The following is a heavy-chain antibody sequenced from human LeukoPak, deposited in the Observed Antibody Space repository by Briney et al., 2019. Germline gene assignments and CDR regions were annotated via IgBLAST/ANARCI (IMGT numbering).Heavy chain of an antibody. J-gene: IGHJ4*02. V-gene: IGHV3-7*01. CDR3: ARMGEYSSSSYFDY. Sequence: PGGSLRLSCAASGFTFSSYLMSWGRQAPGKGLEWVANIKQDGSEKYYVDSVKGRLTISRDNAKNSLYLQMNSLRAEDTAVYYCARMGEYSSSSYFDYWGQGTLVTVSS. CDR2: IKQDGSEK. D-gene: IGHD6-6*01. CDR1: GFTFSSYL.